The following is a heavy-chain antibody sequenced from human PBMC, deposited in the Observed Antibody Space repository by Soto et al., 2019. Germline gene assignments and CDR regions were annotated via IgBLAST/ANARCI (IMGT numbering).Heavy chain of an antibody. CDR1: GGSISSYY. CDR3: ARVLAASSWFDP. J-gene: IGHJ5*02. V-gene: IGHV4-59*01. D-gene: IGHD6-6*01. CDR2: IYYSGST. Sequence: SETLSLTCTVSGGSISSYYWSWIRQPPGKGLEWIGYIYYSGSTNYNPSLKSRVTISVDTSKNQFSLKLSSVTAADTAVYYCARVLAASSWFDPWGQGTLVTVSS.